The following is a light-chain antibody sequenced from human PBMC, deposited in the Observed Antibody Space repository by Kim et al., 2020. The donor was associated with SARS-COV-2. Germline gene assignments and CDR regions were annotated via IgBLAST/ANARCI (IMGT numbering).Light chain of an antibody. CDR2: EDN. J-gene: IGLJ2*01. CDR1: SGSIASNY. CDR3: QSYDSSNQV. V-gene: IGLV6-57*04. Sequence: NFMLTQPHSVSESPGKTVTISCTRSSGSIASNYVQWYQQHPGSAPTTVIYEDNQRPSGVPDRFSGSIDSSSNSASLTISGLKTEDEADYYCQSYDSSNQVFGGGTKLTVL.